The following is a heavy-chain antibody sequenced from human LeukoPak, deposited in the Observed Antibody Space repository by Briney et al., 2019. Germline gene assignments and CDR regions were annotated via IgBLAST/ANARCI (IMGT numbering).Heavy chain of an antibody. Sequence: SETLSLTCAVSGGSISSSNWWSWVRQPPGKGLEWIGEIYHSGSTNYNPSLKSRVTISVDKSKSQFSLKLSSVTAADTAVYYCARVGQERATYGRSSYFDYWGQGTLVTVSS. J-gene: IGHJ4*02. CDR1: GGSISSSNW. V-gene: IGHV4-4*02. CDR2: IYHSGST. D-gene: IGHD1-26*01. CDR3: ARVGQERATYGRSSYFDY.